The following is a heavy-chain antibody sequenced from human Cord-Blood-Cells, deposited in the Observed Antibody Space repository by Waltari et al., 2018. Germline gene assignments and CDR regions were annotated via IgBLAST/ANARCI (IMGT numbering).Heavy chain of an antibody. CDR3: AKDPPCPRFLEWLFDY. Sequence: EVQLLESGGGLVQPGGSLRLSCAASGFTFISYAMSWVRKAPGKGLEWVSASSGRGGRTYYADSVKGRFTISRDNTKNTLYLQMNSLRAEDTAVYYCAKDPPCPRFLEWLFDYWGQGTLVTVSS. V-gene: IGHV3-23*01. CDR1: GFTFISYA. J-gene: IGHJ4*02. CDR2: SSGRGGRT. D-gene: IGHD3-3*01.